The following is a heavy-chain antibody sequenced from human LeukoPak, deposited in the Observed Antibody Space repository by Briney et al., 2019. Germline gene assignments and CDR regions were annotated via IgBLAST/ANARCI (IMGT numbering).Heavy chain of an antibody. J-gene: IGHJ4*02. D-gene: IGHD4-17*01. CDR3: ARDQPDYGLDY. CDR1: GFTFSSYA. Sequence: GGSLRLSCAASGFTFSSYAMHWVRQAPGKGLGWVAVISYDGSNKYYADSVKGRFTVSRDNSKNTLYLQMNSLRAEDTAVYYCARDQPDYGLDYWGQGTLVTVSS. V-gene: IGHV3-30-3*01. CDR2: ISYDGSNK.